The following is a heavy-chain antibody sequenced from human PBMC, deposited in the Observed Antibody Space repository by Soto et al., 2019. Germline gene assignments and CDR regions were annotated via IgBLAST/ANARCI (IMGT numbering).Heavy chain of an antibody. CDR1: GFTFSSYG. J-gene: IGHJ4*02. CDR2: IWYDGSNK. D-gene: IGHD1-26*01. Sequence: QVQLVESGGGVVQPGRSLRLSCAASGFTFSSYGMHWVRQAPGKGLEWVAVIWYDGSNKYYADSVKGRFTISRDNSKNPLHLQMNSLRAEDTAVYYCARDFQFPPSRAPTIDYWGQGTLVTVSS. CDR3: ARDFQFPPSRAPTIDY. V-gene: IGHV3-33*01.